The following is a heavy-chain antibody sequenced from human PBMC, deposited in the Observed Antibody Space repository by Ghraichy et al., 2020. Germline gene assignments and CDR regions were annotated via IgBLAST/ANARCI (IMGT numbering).Heavy chain of an antibody. J-gene: IGHJ6*02. D-gene: IGHD3-3*01. CDR1: GYTFTAYY. CDR3: ARLITISGPWHYALDA. Sequence: ASVKVSCKASGYTFTAYYIHWVRQAPGQGLEWMGRINPNSGGTNYTQKFQGRVTMTRDTSISTAYMELSRLRSDDAAVYFCARLITISGPWHYALDALGQGTTVTVSS. CDR2: INPNSGGT. V-gene: IGHV1-2*02.